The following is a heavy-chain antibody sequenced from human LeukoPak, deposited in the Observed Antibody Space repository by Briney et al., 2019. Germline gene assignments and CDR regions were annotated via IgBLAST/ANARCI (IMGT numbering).Heavy chain of an antibody. J-gene: IGHJ6*03. V-gene: IGHV4-59*01. D-gene: IGHD5-12*01. CDR2: IYYSGST. CDR3: ARGGYSGYDSVYYMDV. CDR1: GGSISSYY. Sequence: PSETLSLTCTVSGGSISSYYWSWIRQPPGKGLESIGYIYYSGSTNYNPSLKSRVTISVDTSKNQFSLKLSSVTAADTAVYYCARGGYSGYDSVYYMDVWGKGTTVTVSS.